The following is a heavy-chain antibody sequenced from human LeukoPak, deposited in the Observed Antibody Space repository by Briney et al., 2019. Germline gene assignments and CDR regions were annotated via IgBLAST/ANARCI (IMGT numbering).Heavy chain of an antibody. Sequence: PGGSLTLSCVASGFTFNKYAMTWVRQAPAKGLDGVSVICGSGYSTYYADSVQDRLTIYRDNSYKKLFMQMNSLRAEDTALYFCALWSRYFAYWGQGTLVTVSS. J-gene: IGHJ4*02. CDR1: GFTFNKYA. V-gene: IGHV3-23*01. CDR3: ALWSRYFAY. CDR2: ICGSGYST. D-gene: IGHD3-10*01.